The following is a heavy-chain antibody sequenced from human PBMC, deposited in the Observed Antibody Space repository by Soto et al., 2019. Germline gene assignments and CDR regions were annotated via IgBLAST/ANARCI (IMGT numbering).Heavy chain of an antibody. CDR3: AYSSTPFDY. V-gene: IGHV3-23*01. Sequence: PGGSLRLSCAASGFTFSSYAMSWVRQAPGKGLEWVSAIIGSGGSTYYADSVKGRFTISRDNSKNTLYLQMNILRAEDTAVYYCAYSSTPFDYWGQGTLVTVSS. D-gene: IGHD6-13*01. CDR2: IIGSGGST. J-gene: IGHJ4*02. CDR1: GFTFSSYA.